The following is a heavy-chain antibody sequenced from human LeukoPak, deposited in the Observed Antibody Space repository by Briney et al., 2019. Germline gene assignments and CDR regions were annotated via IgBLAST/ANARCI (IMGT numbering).Heavy chain of an antibody. J-gene: IGHJ4*02. Sequence: GGSLRLSCAASGFTFSGAAMHWVRQASGKGLERVGRIRSKANSYATAYAASVKGRFTISRDDSKNTAYLQMNSLKTEDTAVYYCTSWALGYCSGGSCDYWGQGTLVTVSS. CDR3: TSWALGYCSGGSCDY. V-gene: IGHV3-73*01. CDR1: GFTFSGAA. CDR2: IRSKANSYAT. D-gene: IGHD2-15*01.